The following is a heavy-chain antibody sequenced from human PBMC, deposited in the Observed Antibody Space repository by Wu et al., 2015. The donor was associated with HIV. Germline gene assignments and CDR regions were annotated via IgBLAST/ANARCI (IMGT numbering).Heavy chain of an antibody. CDR3: ARVGILSSWLVRGNFYYYYMDV. V-gene: IGHV1-69*12. CDR1: EGTFRNYA. Sequence: QVQLVQSGAEVKKPGSSVKVSCKTSEGTFRNYAITWVRQAPGQGLEWMGGIIPMFATTNFGQKFQGRVTITADESTGTAYMQLSSLRPDDTAVYYCARVGILSSWLVRGNFYYYYMDVWGKGTTVTVSS. CDR2: IIPMFATT. D-gene: IGHD6-19*01. J-gene: IGHJ6*03.